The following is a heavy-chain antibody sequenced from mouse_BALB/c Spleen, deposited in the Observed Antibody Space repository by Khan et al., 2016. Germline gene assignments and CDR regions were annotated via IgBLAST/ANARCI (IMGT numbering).Heavy chain of an antibody. D-gene: IGHD2-4*01. Sequence: EVQLQESGPGLVKPSQSLSLTCTVTGYSITSDYAWNWIRQFPGNKLEWMGYISYSGNTSYNPSLQSRFSITRDTSKTQFFLQLNSVTTEDTATYDCARRTITGWFAYWGQGTLVTVSA. V-gene: IGHV3-2*02. CDR1: GYSITSDYA. CDR3: ARRTITGWFAY. CDR2: ISYSGNT. J-gene: IGHJ3*01.